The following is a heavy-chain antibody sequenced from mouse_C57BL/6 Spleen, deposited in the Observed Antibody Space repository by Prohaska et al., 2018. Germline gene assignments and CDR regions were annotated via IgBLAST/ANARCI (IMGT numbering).Heavy chain of an antibody. CDR2: IYHGDGDT. V-gene: IGHV1-80*01. Sequence: QVQLQQSGAELVKPGASVKISCKASGYAFSSYWMNWVKQRPGKGLEWIGQIYHGDGDTNYNGKFKGKATLTADKSSSTAYMQLSSLTSEDSAVYFCATTASAGYFDVWGTGTTVTVSS. CDR1: GYAFSSYW. D-gene: IGHD6-1*01. J-gene: IGHJ1*03. CDR3: ATTASAGYFDV.